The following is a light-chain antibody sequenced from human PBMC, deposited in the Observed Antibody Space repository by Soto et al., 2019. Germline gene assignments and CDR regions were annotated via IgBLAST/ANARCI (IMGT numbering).Light chain of an antibody. J-gene: IGKJ5*01. CDR1: QDIGTR. V-gene: IGKV1-12*01. Sequence: DILMTQSPSSVSASVGDRVIISCRANQDIGTRLAWYQQRPGKAPKLLIYAASSLQSGVPSRFSGSGSGTDFTLNISGLQPEDFGTYYCQQGNSLSITFGQGTRLETK. CDR3: QQGNSLSIT. CDR2: AAS.